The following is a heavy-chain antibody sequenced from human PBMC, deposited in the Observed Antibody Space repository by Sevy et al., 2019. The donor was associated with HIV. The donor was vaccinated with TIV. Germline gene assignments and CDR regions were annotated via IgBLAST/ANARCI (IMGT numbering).Heavy chain of an antibody. CDR2: IIPIFGTA. J-gene: IGHJ6*02. CDR1: GGTFSSYA. V-gene: IGHV1-69*13. Sequence: ASVKVSCKASGGTFSSYAISWVRQAPGQGLEWMGGIIPIFGTANYAQKFQGRVTITADESTSTAYMELRSLRSEDTAVDYCARDYPTFYYGMDVWGQGTTVTVSS. D-gene: IGHD3-16*01. CDR3: ARDYPTFYYGMDV.